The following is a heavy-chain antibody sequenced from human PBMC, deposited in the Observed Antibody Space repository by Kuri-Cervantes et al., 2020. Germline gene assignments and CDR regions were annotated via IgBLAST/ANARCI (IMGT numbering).Heavy chain of an antibody. Sequence: ASVKVSCKASGYTFTSYGISWVRQAPGQGLEWMGWISAYNGNINYAQKLQGRVTMTTDTSTSTAYMELRSLRSEDTAVYYCARGLTVLWFRELFSWGQGTLVTVSS. CDR3: ARGLTVLWFRELFS. V-gene: IGHV1-18*01. CDR2: ISAYNGNI. J-gene: IGHJ5*02. D-gene: IGHD3-10*01. CDR1: GYTFTSYG.